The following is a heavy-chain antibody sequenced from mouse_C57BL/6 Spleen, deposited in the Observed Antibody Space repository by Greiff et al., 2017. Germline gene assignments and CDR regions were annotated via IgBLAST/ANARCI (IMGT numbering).Heavy chain of an antibody. V-gene: IGHV1-82*01. CDR3: ARDGPMDY. CDR2: IYPGDGDT. D-gene: IGHD2-3*01. CDR1: GYAFSSSW. Sequence: LVEPGASVKISCKASGYAFSSSWMNWVKQRPGKGLEWIGRIYPGDGDTNYNGKFKGKATLTADKSSSTAYMQLSSLTSEDSAVYFCARDGPMDYWGQGTSVTVSS. J-gene: IGHJ4*01.